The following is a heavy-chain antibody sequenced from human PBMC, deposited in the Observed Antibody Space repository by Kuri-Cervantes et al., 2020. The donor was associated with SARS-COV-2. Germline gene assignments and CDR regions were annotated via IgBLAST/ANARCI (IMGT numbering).Heavy chain of an antibody. D-gene: IGHD3-3*01. J-gene: IGHJ4*02. CDR2: IYYSGST. V-gene: IGHV4-59*01. Sequence: SETLSLTCTVSGGSISSYYVSWIRQPPGKGLEWIGYIYYSGSTNYNPSLKSRVTISVDTSKNQFSLKLSSVTAADTAVYYCARWPSWSGSIDYWGQGTLVTVSS. CDR1: GGSISSYY. CDR3: ARWPSWSGSIDY.